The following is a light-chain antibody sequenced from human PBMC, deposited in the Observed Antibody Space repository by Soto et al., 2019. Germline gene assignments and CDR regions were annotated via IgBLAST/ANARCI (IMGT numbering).Light chain of an antibody. CDR2: GAS. CDR3: QQYGSLPWT. V-gene: IGKV3-20*01. CDR1: QSVSSSR. J-gene: IGKJ1*01. Sequence: EIVLTQSPGTLSLSPGERATLSCRASQSVSSSRLAWYQQKPGQAPRLLIYGASSRATDIPDRFSGTGSGTDFTLAISRLEPEDYAVYYCQQYGSLPWTFGQGTKVEIK.